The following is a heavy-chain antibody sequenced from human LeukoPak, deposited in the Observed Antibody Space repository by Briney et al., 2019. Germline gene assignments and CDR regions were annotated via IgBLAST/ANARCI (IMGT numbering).Heavy chain of an antibody. J-gene: IGHJ6*02. Sequence: GASVKVSCKASGYTFTSYYMHWVRQAPGQGLEWMGIINPSGGSTSYAQKFQGRVTMTRDTSTSTVYMELSSLRSEDTAVYYCATDQRMVVAALSAPGPLDYYYYGMDVWGQGTTVTVSS. CDR1: GYTFTSYY. CDR2: INPSGGST. CDR3: ATDQRMVVAALSAPGPLDYYYYGMDV. D-gene: IGHD2-15*01. V-gene: IGHV1-46*01.